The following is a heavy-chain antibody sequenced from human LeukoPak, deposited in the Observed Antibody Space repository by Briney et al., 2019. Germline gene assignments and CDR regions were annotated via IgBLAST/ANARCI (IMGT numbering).Heavy chain of an antibody. CDR2: ITAGGDT. D-gene: IGHD3-22*01. CDR1: GFTFSSYS. J-gene: IGHJ3*02. V-gene: IGHV3-23*01. Sequence: GGSLRLSCAASGFTFSSYSMSWVRLAPGKGLEWVSTITAGGDTYYADSVKGRFTISRDNSKNTLSLQMNSLRAEDTAVYYCAKPYYYDGSGPRGGAFDIWGQGTMVTVSS. CDR3: AKPYYYDGSGPRGGAFDI.